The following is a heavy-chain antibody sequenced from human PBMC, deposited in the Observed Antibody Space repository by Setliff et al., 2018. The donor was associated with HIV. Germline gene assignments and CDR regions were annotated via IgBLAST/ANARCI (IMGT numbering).Heavy chain of an antibody. D-gene: IGHD6-6*01. CDR3: ARDPAPSSSASYFQH. CDR2: INPSSGST. V-gene: IGHV1-46*01. CDR1: GYTFTSYY. Sequence: ASVKVSCKASGYTFTSYYMHWVRQAPGKGLEWMGIINPSSGSTTYAQKFQGRVTMTRDTSTITVYMELRILRSEDTTVYYCARDPAPSSSASYFQHWGQGTPVTVSS. J-gene: IGHJ1*01.